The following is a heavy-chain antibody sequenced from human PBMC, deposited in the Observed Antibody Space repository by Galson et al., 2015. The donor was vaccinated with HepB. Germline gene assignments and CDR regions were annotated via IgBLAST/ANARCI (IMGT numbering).Heavy chain of an antibody. CDR3: ARRGIASEYFDY. CDR2: IYPGDSDS. D-gene: IGHD1-14*01. V-gene: IGHV5-51*01. CDR1: GYSLTSYW. J-gene: IGHJ4*02. Sequence: QSGTEVKKPGESLKISCKGSGYSLTSYWIGWVRQMPGIGLEWMGIIYPGDSDSRYSPSFQGQVTISADKSIGTAYLQWSSLKASDTAMYYCARRGIASEYFDYWGQGTLVTVSS.